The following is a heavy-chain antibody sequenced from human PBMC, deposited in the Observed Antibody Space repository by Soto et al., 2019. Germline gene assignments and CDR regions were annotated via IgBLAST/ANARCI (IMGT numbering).Heavy chain of an antibody. V-gene: IGHV3-21*01. D-gene: IGHD6-6*01. CDR1: GFTFSSYS. Sequence: EVQLVESGGGLGKPGGSLRLSCAASGFTFSSYSMNWVRQAPGKGLEWVSSISSSSSYIYYADSVKGRFTISRDNAKNSLYLQMNSLRAEDTAVYYCARGLVAARQTALDYWGQGTLVTVSS. J-gene: IGHJ4*02. CDR2: ISSSSSYI. CDR3: ARGLVAARQTALDY.